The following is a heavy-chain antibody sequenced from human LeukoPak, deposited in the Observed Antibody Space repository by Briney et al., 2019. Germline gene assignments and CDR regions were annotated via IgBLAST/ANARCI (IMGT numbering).Heavy chain of an antibody. J-gene: IGHJ6*02. CDR3: ARDHHTVRGVMDYYGMDV. D-gene: IGHD3-10*01. CDR1: GFTFSSYA. V-gene: IGHV3-30-3*01. Sequence: GRSLRLSCAASGFTFSSYAMHWVRQAPGKGLEWVAVISYDGSNKYYADSVKGRFTISRDNSKNTLYLQMNSLRVEDTAVYYCARDHHTVRGVMDYYGMDVWGQGTTVTVSS. CDR2: ISYDGSNK.